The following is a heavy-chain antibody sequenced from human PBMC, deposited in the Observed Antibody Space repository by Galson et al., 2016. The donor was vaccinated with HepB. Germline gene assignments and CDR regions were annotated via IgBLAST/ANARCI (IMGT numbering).Heavy chain of an antibody. V-gene: IGHV5-51*01. D-gene: IGHD3-3*01. CDR1: GYIFIDFW. CDR3: ARPVVGGGYYPHAFEI. J-gene: IGHJ3*02. Sequence: QSGAEVKKPGESLRISCEASGYIFIDFWIAWVRQMPGKGLELMGIVYPGDSDTRYTPSFQGQVSISADKSIKTAYLQWSGLKASDTGVYYCARPVVGGGYYPHAFEIWGPGTMVTVSS. CDR2: VYPGDSDT.